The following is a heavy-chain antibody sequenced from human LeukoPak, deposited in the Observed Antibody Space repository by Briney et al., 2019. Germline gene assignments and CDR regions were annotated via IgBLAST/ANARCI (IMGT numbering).Heavy chain of an antibody. Sequence: GGSLRLSCATSGFTFSSYAMSWVRQAPGKGLEWVSGIGASGGSTYYADSVKGRFTISRDNSKNTLYLQMNSLRTEDTAVYYCASVDTAMVWRGDYWGQGTLVTVSS. J-gene: IGHJ4*02. V-gene: IGHV3-23*01. CDR1: GFTFSSYA. CDR3: ASVDTAMVWRGDY. CDR2: IGASGGST. D-gene: IGHD5-18*01.